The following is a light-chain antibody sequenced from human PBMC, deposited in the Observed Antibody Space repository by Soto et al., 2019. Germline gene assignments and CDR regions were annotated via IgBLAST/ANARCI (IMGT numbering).Light chain of an antibody. Sequence: QSALTQPASVSGSPGQAITISCTGTSSDVGSYNLVSWYQQHPGKAPKLMIYEGSKRPSGVSNRFSVSKSGNTASLTISGLQAEDEADYYCSSSASSSAVVFGGGTKLTVL. CDR2: EGS. V-gene: IGLV2-23*01. CDR3: SSSASSSAVV. J-gene: IGLJ2*01. CDR1: SSDVGSYNL.